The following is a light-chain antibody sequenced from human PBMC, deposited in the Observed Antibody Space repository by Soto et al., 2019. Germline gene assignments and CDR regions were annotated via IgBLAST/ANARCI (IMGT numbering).Light chain of an antibody. V-gene: IGLV2-14*01. CDR1: TSDVGTYNY. CDR2: EVS. Sequence: QSALTQPASVSGSPGQSITISGTGPTSDVGTYNYVSWYQQHPGKAPKFVVYEVSDRPSGVSDRFSGSKSGNTASLTISGLQAEDEADYYCSSYTTSSTLVFGGGTKVTVL. CDR3: SSYTTSSTLV. J-gene: IGLJ2*01.